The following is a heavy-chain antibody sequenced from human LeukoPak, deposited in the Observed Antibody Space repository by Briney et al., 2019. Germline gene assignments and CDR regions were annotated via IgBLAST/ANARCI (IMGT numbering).Heavy chain of an antibody. D-gene: IGHD4-17*01. CDR3: ARADNYGDYGQ. CDR1: GFTFSSYG. Sequence: GGSLRLSCAASGFTFSSYGMHWVRQAPGKGLEWVSLIYRGGSTYYADSVKGRFTISRDNSKNTLYLQMNSLRVEDTAVYYCARADNYGDYGQWGKGTTVTVSS. J-gene: IGHJ6*04. V-gene: IGHV3-NL1*01. CDR2: IYRGGST.